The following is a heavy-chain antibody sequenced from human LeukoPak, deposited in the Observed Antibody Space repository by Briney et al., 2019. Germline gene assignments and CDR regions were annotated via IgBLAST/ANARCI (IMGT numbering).Heavy chain of an antibody. CDR2: TYYRSKWYN. CDR1: GDSVSSNSAA. J-gene: IGHJ6*02. Sequence: SQTLSLTCAISGDSVSSNSAAWTWIRQSPSRGLEWLGRTYYRSKWYNDYAVSVKSRITINPDTSKNQFSLQLNSVTPEDTAVYYCARSPIAAAGSPTYYYYYGMDVWGQGTTVTVSS. CDR3: ARSPIAAAGSPTYYYYYGMDV. V-gene: IGHV6-1*01. D-gene: IGHD6-13*01.